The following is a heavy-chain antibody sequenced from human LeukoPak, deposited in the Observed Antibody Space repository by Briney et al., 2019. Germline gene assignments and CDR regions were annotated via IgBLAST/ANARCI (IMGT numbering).Heavy chain of an antibody. CDR2: IISNGGST. J-gene: IGHJ4*02. V-gene: IGHV3-64D*06. Sequence: GGSLRLSCSASGFTFSVYAIHWVRQAPGKGLEYVSTIISNGGSTYYADSVKGRFTISRDNSKNTASLQMSSLRAEDTALYYCVKDGLAFCGGDCYSYFDYWGQGTLVTVSS. CDR1: GFTFSVYA. D-gene: IGHD2-21*02. CDR3: VKDGLAFCGGDCYSYFDY.